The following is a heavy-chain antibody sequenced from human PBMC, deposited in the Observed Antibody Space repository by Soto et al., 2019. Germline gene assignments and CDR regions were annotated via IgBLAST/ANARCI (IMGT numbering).Heavy chain of an antibody. D-gene: IGHD3-22*01. CDR3: ERSGPGGYIDY. Sequence: SHTLSLTCAISGYSVSSNNAALNWIRQSPSRGLEWLGRTYYMSKWYNHYAVSVKSRITVNPDTSKNQFSLRLDSVTPEDTAVYYCERSGPGGYIDYWGQGTLVTVSS. CDR2: TYYMSKWYN. CDR1: GYSVSSNNAA. V-gene: IGHV6-1*01. J-gene: IGHJ4*02.